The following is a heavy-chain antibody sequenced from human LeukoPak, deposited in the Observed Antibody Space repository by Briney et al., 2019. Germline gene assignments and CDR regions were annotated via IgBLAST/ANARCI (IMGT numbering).Heavy chain of an antibody. D-gene: IGHD3-3*01. CDR1: GGSISSGDYY. CDR3: ASVIFGVVTISYWYFDL. J-gene: IGHJ2*01. CDR2: IYYSGST. Sequence: SQTLSLTCTVSGGSISSGDYYWSWIRQPPGKGLEWIGYIYYSGSTYYNPSLKSRVTISVDTSKNQFSLKLSSVTAADTAVYYCASVIFGVVTISYWYFDLWGRGTLVTVSS. V-gene: IGHV4-30-4*01.